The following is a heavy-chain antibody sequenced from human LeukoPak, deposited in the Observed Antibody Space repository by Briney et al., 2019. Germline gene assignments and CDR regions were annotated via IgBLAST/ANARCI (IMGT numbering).Heavy chain of an antibody. CDR2: ISSSGVST. Sequence: GGSLRLSCAASGFTFSSYAMSWVRQAPGRGLEWVSAISSSGVSTYYADSVKGRFSISRDNSKNTLYLQMNSLRAEDTAVYYCAKHLTIFGVANWFDPWGQGTLVTVSS. J-gene: IGHJ5*02. D-gene: IGHD3-3*01. CDR1: GFTFSSYA. CDR3: AKHLTIFGVANWFDP. V-gene: IGHV3-23*01.